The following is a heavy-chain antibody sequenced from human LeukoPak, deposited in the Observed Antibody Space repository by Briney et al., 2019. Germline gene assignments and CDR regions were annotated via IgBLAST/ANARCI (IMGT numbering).Heavy chain of an antibody. CDR2: IYYSGST. J-gene: IGHJ4*02. CDR1: GGSISSYY. D-gene: IGHD4-17*01. CDR3: ARVGTVKVHDYYFDY. Sequence: SETLSLTCTVSGGSISSYYWSWIRQPPGKGLEWIGYIYYSGSTNYNPSLKSRVTISVDTSKNQFSLKLSSVTAADTAVYYCARVGTVKVHDYYFDYWGQGTLVTVSS. V-gene: IGHV4-59*01.